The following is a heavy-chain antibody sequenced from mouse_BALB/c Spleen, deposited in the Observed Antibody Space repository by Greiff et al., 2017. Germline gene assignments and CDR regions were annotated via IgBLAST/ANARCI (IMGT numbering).Heavy chain of an antibody. Sequence: EVQLVESGGGLVQPGGSLKLSCAASGFTFSSYGMSWVRQTPDKRLELVATINSNGGSTYYPDSVKGRFTISRDNAKNTLYLQMSSLKSEDTAMYYCARAITYFDYWGQGTTLTVSS. CDR2: INSNGGST. D-gene: IGHD2-4*01. CDR3: ARAITYFDY. J-gene: IGHJ2*01. V-gene: IGHV5-6-3*01. CDR1: GFTFSSYG.